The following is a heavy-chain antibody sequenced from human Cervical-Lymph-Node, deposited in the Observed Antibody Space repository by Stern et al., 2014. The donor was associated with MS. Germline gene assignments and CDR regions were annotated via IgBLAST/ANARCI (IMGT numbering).Heavy chain of an antibody. CDR2: VIPMSGST. V-gene: IGHV1-69*18. D-gene: IGHD3-22*01. Sequence: QVQLGQSGAEVKKPGSSVRVSCKASAKASGAIFTSYAIHWVRQAPGQGLAWMGRVIPMSGSTNYAQKFQGRVTITADESTATSYMELSSLRSDDTAMYYCARDRRRFDTSGDWFFDLWGHGTLVTVSS. CDR3: ARDRRRFDTSGDWFFDL. CDR1: GAIFTSYA. J-gene: IGHJ2*01.